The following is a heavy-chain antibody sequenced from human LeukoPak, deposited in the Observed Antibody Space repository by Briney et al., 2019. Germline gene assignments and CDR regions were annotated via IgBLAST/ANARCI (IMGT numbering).Heavy chain of an antibody. CDR1: GDSISSSYW. Sequence: SETLSLTCGVSGDSISSSYWWSWVRQTPGKGLEWIGEIYHSGSTNYNPSLKSRVTISMDKSKNQFSLKLSSVTAADTAVYYCASRLPQLRYFDWLSYWGQGTLVTVSS. D-gene: IGHD3-9*01. CDR3: ASRLPQLRYFDWLSY. J-gene: IGHJ4*02. V-gene: IGHV4-4*02. CDR2: IYHSGST.